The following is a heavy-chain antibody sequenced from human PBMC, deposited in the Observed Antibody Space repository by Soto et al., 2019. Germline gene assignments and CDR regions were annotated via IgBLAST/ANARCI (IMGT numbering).Heavy chain of an antibody. CDR2: ISAYNGNT. CDR3: AREYDILTGYYIGSFDY. J-gene: IGHJ4*02. D-gene: IGHD3-9*01. Sequence: ASVKVSCKASGYTFTSYGISWVRQAPGQGLEWMGWISAYNGNTNYAQKLQGRVTMTTDTSTSTAYMELRSLRSDDTAVYYCAREYDILTGYYIGSFDYWGQGTLVTVSS. V-gene: IGHV1-18*01. CDR1: GYTFTSYG.